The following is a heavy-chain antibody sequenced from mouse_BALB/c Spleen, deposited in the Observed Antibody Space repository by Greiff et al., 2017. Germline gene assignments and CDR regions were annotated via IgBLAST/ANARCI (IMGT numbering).Heavy chain of an antibody. CDR3: ARFDYYYAMDY. V-gene: IGHV5-17*02. CDR2: ISSGSSTI. Sequence: DVQLVESGGGLVQTGGSRKLSCAASGFTFSSFGMHWVRQAPEKGLEWVAYISSGSSTIYYADTVKGRFTISRDNPKNTLFLQMTSLRSEDTAMYYCARFDYYYAMDYWGQGTSVTVSS. J-gene: IGHJ4*01. D-gene: IGHD2-4*01. CDR1: GFTFSSFG.